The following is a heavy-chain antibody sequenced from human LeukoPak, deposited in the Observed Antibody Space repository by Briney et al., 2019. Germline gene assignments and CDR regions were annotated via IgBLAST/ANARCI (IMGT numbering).Heavy chain of an antibody. Sequence: SSETLSLTCTVSGGSISSYYWSWIRQPAGKGLEWIGRIYTSGSTNYNPSLKSRVTMSVDTSKNQFSLKLSSVTAADTAVYCCAGELVGATTHWYFDLWGRGTLVTVSS. D-gene: IGHD1-26*01. CDR2: IYTSGST. CDR1: GGSISSYY. CDR3: AGELVGATTHWYFDL. J-gene: IGHJ2*01. V-gene: IGHV4-4*07.